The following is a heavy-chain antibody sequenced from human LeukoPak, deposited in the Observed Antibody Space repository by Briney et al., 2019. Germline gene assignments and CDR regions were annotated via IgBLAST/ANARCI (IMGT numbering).Heavy chain of an antibody. CDR2: INAGNGNT. CDR3: ARGRIAAAPPFDY. V-gene: IGHV1-3*01. Sequence: ASVKVSCKASGYTFTSYAMHWVRQAPGQRLEWMGWINAGNGNTKYSQKFQGRVTITRDTSASTAYMELSSLRSEDTAVYYCARGRIAAAPPFDYWGQGTLVTVSS. J-gene: IGHJ4*02. D-gene: IGHD6-13*01. CDR1: GYTFTSYA.